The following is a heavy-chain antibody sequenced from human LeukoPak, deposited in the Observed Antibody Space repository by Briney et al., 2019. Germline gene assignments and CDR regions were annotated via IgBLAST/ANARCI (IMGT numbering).Heavy chain of an antibody. CDR2: ISWNSGSI. J-gene: IGHJ4*02. CDR3: AKDILAGLTGASPDY. V-gene: IGHV3-9*01. D-gene: IGHD7-27*01. Sequence: GGSLRLSCAASGFTFDDYAMHWVRQAPGKGLEWVSGISWNSGSIGYADPVKGRFTISRDNAKNSLYLQMNSLRAEDTALYYCAKDILAGLTGASPDYWGQGTLVTVSS. CDR1: GFTFDDYA.